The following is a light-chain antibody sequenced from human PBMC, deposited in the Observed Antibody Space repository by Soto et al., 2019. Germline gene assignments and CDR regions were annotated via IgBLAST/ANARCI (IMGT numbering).Light chain of an antibody. V-gene: IGKV1-5*01. CDR3: QQYNDYSAT. CDR2: DVS. CDR1: QKSSPW. J-gene: IGKJ1*01. Sequence: LSASVGDTVTITCRASQKSSPWLAWYQQKPGQAPKLLMYDVSSLRRGVPSRFSGSGSGTEFTLTISSLQPDDFATYYCQQYNDYSATFGQGTKVDIK.